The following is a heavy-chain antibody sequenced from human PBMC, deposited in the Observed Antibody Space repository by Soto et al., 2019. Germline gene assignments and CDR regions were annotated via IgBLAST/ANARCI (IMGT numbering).Heavy chain of an antibody. V-gene: IGHV1-58*01. CDR1: GFTFTSSA. Sequence: SVKVSCKASGFTFTSSAVQWVRQARGQRLEWIGWIVVGSGNTNYAQKFQERVTITRDMSTSTAYMELSSLRSEDTAVYYCADAQGYFEWSSDNWFDPWGQGTLATVSS. J-gene: IGHJ5*02. CDR2: IVVGSGNT. CDR3: ADAQGYFEWSSDNWFDP. D-gene: IGHD3-9*01.